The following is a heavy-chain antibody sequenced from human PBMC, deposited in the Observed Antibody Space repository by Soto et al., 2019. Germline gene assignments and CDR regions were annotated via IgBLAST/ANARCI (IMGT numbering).Heavy chain of an antibody. Sequence: PSETLSLTCTVSGGSISSGGYYWSWIRQHPGKGLEWIGYIYYSGSTYYNPSLKSRVTISVDTSKNQFSLKLSSVTAADTAVYYCARSGATYFVDWFDPWGQGTLVTVSS. CDR1: GGSISSGGYY. D-gene: IGHD2-15*01. CDR3: ARSGATYFVDWFDP. V-gene: IGHV4-31*03. J-gene: IGHJ5*02. CDR2: IYYSGST.